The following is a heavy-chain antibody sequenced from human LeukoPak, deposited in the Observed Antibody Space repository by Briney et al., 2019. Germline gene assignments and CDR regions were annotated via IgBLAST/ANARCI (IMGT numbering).Heavy chain of an antibody. Sequence: GGSLRLSCAASGFTFSSYAMSWVRQAPGKGLEWVSGISWNSGSIGYADSVKGRFTISRDNAKNSLYLQMNSLRAEDTAVYYCAELGITMIGGVWGKGTTVTISS. V-gene: IGHV3-23*01. CDR1: GFTFSSYA. CDR3: AELGITMIGGV. J-gene: IGHJ6*04. D-gene: IGHD3-10*02. CDR2: ISWNSGSI.